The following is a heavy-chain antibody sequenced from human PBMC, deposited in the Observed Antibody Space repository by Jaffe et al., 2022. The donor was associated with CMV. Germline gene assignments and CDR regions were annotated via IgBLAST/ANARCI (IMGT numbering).Heavy chain of an antibody. V-gene: IGHV1-46*01. Sequence: QVQLVQSGAEVKKPGASVKVSCKASGYTFTSYYMHWVRQAPGQGLEWMGIINPSGGSTSYAQKFQGRVTMTRDTSTSTVYMELSSLRSEDTAVYYCARDRRSYYDFWREEAPGDYWGQGTLVTVSS. CDR1: GYTFTSYY. J-gene: IGHJ4*02. CDR2: INPSGGST. CDR3: ARDRRSYYDFWREEAPGDY. D-gene: IGHD3-3*01.